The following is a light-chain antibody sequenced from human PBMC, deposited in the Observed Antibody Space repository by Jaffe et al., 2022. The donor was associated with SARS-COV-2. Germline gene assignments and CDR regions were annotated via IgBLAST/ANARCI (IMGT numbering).Light chain of an antibody. V-gene: IGKV3-11*01. J-gene: IGKJ1*01. CDR2: DTS. CDR1: QSVSSS. CDR3: QQRSNWPWT. Sequence: EIVLTQSPATLSLSPGERATLSCRASQSVSSSLAWHQQKPGQAPRLLIYDTSNRATGIPARFSGSGSGTDFTLIISSLEPEDFAVYYCQQRSNWPWTFGQGTKVEIK.